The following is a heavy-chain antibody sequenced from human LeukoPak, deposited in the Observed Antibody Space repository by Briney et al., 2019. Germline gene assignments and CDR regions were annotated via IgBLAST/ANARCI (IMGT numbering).Heavy chain of an antibody. Sequence: ASVKVSCKASGYTFTSYDINWVRQATGQGLEWMGWMNPNSGNTGYAQKFQGRVTMTRNTSISTAYMELSSLRSEDTAVYYCARTAMVTPNVGYWGQGTLVTVSS. D-gene: IGHD5-18*01. J-gene: IGHJ4*02. CDR3: ARTAMVTPNVGY. CDR1: GYTFTSYD. CDR2: MNPNSGNT. V-gene: IGHV1-8*01.